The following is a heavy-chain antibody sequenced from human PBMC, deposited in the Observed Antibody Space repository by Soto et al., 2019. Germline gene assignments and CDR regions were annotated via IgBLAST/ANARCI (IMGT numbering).Heavy chain of an antibody. Sequence: PSETLSLTCTVSGGSISSGGYYWSWIRQHPGKGLEWIGYIYYSGSTYYNPSLKSRVTISVDTSKNQFSLKLSSVTAADTAVYWCARGYYGSGNYYNPTLGIDVWGQGTTVTVSS. CDR3: ARGYYGSGNYYNPTLGIDV. D-gene: IGHD3-10*01. V-gene: IGHV4-31*03. CDR2: IYYSGST. J-gene: IGHJ6*02. CDR1: GGSISSGGYY.